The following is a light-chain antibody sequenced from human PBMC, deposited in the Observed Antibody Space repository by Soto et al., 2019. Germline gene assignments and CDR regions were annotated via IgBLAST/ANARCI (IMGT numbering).Light chain of an antibody. Sequence: EIVLTQSPGTLSVSPGERATLSCRASQVVVTAYIHWYQHKPGQAPRLLISGASTRASGIPDRFSGSGVGTDFTLTINRLEPEDCAFYYCLLLRGSPTFGPGSRVHI. J-gene: IGKJ3*01. CDR3: LLLRGSPT. CDR2: GAS. CDR1: QVVVTAY. V-gene: IGKV3-20*01.